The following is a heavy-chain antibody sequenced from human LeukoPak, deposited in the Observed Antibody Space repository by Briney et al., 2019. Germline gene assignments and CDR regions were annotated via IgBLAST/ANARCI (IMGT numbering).Heavy chain of an antibody. J-gene: IGHJ4*02. CDR2: ISYDGSNK. CDR1: GFTFSSYA. Sequence: PGGSLRLSCAASGFTFSSYAMHWVRQAPGKGLEWVAVISYDGSNKYYADSVKGRFTISRDNSKNTLYLQMNSLRAEDTAVYYCAKDLLSGYYLWGQGTLVTVSS. D-gene: IGHD3-22*01. CDR3: AKDLLSGYYL. V-gene: IGHV3-30-3*01.